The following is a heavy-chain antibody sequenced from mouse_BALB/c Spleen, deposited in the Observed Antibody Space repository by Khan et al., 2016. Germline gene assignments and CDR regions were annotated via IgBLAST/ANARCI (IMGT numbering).Heavy chain of an antibody. D-gene: IGHD2-10*02. Sequence: QIQLVQSGPELKKPGETVKISCKASGYTFTDYSMHWVKQAPGKGLKWMGWINTETGEPTYADDFKGRFAFSLETSASTAYLQINNLKNEDTATYCWAPYGNSHYYAMDYWGQGTSVTVSS. J-gene: IGHJ4*01. CDR3: APYGNSHYYAMDY. CDR2: INTETGEP. V-gene: IGHV9-2-1*01. CDR1: GYTFTDYS.